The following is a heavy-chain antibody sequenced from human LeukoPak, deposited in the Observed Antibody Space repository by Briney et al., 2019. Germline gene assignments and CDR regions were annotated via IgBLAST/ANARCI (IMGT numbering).Heavy chain of an antibody. CDR1: GFTFSIYA. Sequence: GRSLRLSCAASGFTFSIYAMHWVRQAPGKGLEWVAVISYDGSNKYYADSVKGRFTISRDNSKNTLYLQMNSLRAEDTAVYYCARSPVRGWFDPWGQGTLVTVSS. CDR3: ARSPVRGWFDP. D-gene: IGHD3-10*01. J-gene: IGHJ5*02. CDR2: ISYDGSNK. V-gene: IGHV3-30*14.